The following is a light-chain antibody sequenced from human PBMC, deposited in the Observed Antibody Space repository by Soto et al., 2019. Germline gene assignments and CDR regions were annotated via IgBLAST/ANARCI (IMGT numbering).Light chain of an antibody. V-gene: IGKV3-11*01. CDR3: QQRYNWPPLT. Sequence: EVVLTQSPATRSLSPGERASLSCRASQSDSNSLAWYQQKPGQPPRLLIYDASNRATGIPARFSGSGSGTDFTLTISSLEPEDFAVYYCQQRYNWPPLTFGGGTKVEIK. CDR2: DAS. CDR1: QSDSNS. J-gene: IGKJ4*01.